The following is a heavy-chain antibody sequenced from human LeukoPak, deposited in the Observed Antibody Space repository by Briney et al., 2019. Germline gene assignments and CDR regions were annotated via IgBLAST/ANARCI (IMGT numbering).Heavy chain of an antibody. CDR2: IYYSGST. D-gene: IGHD3-22*01. V-gene: IGHV4-39*01. CDR3: ARQARGLIDY. Sequence: SETLSLTCTVSGGSISSSSYYWGWIRQPPGNGLEWIGSIYYSGSTYYNPSLKSRVTISVDTSKNQFSLKLSSVTAADTAVYYCARQARGLIDYWGQGTLVTVSS. J-gene: IGHJ4*02. CDR1: GGSISSSSYY.